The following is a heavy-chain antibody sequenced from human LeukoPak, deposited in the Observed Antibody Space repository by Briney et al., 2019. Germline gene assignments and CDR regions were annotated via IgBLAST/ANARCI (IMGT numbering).Heavy chain of an antibody. CDR2: INHSGST. CDR3: ARGRQEAHRKLEPSRNWFDP. D-gene: IGHD1-1*01. J-gene: IGHJ5*02. Sequence: PSETLSLTCAVYGGSFSGYYWSWIRQPPGKGLEWIGEINHSGSTNYNPSLKGRVTISVDTSKNQFSLKLSSVTAADTAVYYCARGRQEAHRKLEPSRNWFDPWGQGTLVTVSS. CDR1: GGSFSGYY. V-gene: IGHV4-34*01.